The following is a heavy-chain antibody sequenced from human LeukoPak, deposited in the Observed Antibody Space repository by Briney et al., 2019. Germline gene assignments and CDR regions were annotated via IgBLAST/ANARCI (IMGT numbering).Heavy chain of an antibody. Sequence: GGSLRLSCAASGFTFSSYAMSWVRQAPGKGLEWVSGINWNGGSTGYADSVKGRFTISGDNAKNSLYLQMNSLRAEDTALYYCARATPYYYGSGSYSDYYYYYMDVWGKGTTVTVSS. CDR3: ARATPYYYGSGSYSDYYYYYMDV. CDR2: INWNGGST. V-gene: IGHV3-20*04. CDR1: GFTFSSYA. J-gene: IGHJ6*03. D-gene: IGHD3-10*01.